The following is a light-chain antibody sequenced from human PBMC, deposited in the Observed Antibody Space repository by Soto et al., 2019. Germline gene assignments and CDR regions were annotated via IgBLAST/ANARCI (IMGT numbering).Light chain of an antibody. V-gene: IGKV3-20*01. J-gene: IGKJ5*01. CDR3: QQYGTSPIT. CDR1: QSVSSDY. Sequence: EILMTQSPASLSVSPGERATLSCRASQSVSSDYLAWYQQKPGQAPRLLIYLASNKATGIPDRVSGSGSGTDFTLTINRLEPEDFAVYYCQQYGTSPITFGQGTRLEI. CDR2: LAS.